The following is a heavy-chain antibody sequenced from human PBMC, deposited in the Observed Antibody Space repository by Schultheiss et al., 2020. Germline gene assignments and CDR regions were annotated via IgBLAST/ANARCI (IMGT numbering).Heavy chain of an antibody. V-gene: IGHV3-23*01. CDR2: ISGAGGST. CDR1: GFSFSNYA. J-gene: IGHJ4*02. Sequence: GGSLRLSCAASGFSFSNYAMNWVRQAPGKGLEWVSAISGAGGSTYYADSVKGRFTISRDNSKNTLYLQMNSLRAEDTAVYYCARGSSGDYWGQGTLVTVSS. CDR3: ARGSSGDY. D-gene: IGHD6-25*01.